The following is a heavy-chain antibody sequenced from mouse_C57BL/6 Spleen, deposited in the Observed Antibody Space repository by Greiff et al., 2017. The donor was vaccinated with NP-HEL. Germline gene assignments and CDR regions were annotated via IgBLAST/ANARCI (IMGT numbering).Heavy chain of an antibody. J-gene: IGHJ4*01. CDR3: TRERAITTVGYAMDY. CDR2: ISSGGDYI. Sequence: EVKLVESGEGLVKPGGSLKLSCAASGFTFSSYAMSWVRQTPEKRLEWVAYISSGGDYIYYADTVKGRFTISRDNARNTLYLQMRSLKSEDTAMYYCTRERAITTVGYAMDYWGQGTSVTVAS. D-gene: IGHD1-1*01. CDR1: GFTFSSYA. V-gene: IGHV5-9-1*02.